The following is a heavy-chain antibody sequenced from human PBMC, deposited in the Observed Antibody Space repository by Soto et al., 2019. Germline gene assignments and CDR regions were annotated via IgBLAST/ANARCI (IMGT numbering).Heavy chain of an antibody. CDR1: GGSFSGYY. CDR2: INHSGST. CDR3: ARSTAFRGYYYGY. V-gene: IGHV4-34*01. Sequence: SETLSLTCAVCGGSFSGYYWSWIRQPPGKGLEWIGEINHSGSTNYNPSLKSRVTISVDTSKNQFSLKLSSVTAADTAVYYCARSTAFRGYYYGYWGQGTLVTVSS. J-gene: IGHJ4*02. D-gene: IGHD3-22*01.